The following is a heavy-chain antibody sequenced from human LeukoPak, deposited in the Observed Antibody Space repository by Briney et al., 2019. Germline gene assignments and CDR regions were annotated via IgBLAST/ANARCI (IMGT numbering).Heavy chain of an antibody. CDR1: GGSISSYY. CDR2: IYTSGST. V-gene: IGHV4-4*07. CDR3: ARTGLHVWGCFDP. Sequence: SETLSLTCTVSGGSISSYYWSWIRQPAGKGLEWIGRIYTSGSTNYNPSLKSRVTMSVDTSKNQYSMKLSSVTAADTAAYYCARTGLHVWGCFDPWGQGTLVTVSS. D-gene: IGHD3-16*01. J-gene: IGHJ5*02.